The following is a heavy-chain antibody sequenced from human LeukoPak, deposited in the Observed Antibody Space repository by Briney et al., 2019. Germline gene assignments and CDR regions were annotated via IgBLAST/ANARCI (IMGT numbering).Heavy chain of an antibody. Sequence: GGSLRLSCAASGFTFTTYWMSWVRQAPGKGLEWVANIKQDGTEKYYVDSVKGRFTISRDNSKNTLYLQMNSLRAEDTAVYYCAGTNRMYYDFWSGSRFDAFDIWGQGTMVTVSS. CDR1: GFTFTTYW. V-gene: IGHV3-7*03. D-gene: IGHD3-3*01. CDR3: AGTNRMYYDFWSGSRFDAFDI. J-gene: IGHJ3*02. CDR2: IKQDGTEK.